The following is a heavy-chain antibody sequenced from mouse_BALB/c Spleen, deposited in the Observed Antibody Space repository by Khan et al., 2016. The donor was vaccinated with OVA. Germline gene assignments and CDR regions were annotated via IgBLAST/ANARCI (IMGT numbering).Heavy chain of an antibody. CDR2: INTYTGEP. Sequence: QIQLVQSGPELKKPGETVKISCKASGYTFTSYGMNWVKQSPGKALKWMGWINTYTGEPTYADDFKGRFAFSLETSASTAYLQINHLNKDDTATYFCARPPYFSYTLDYWGQGTSVTVSS. CDR3: ARPPYFSYTLDY. J-gene: IGHJ4*01. V-gene: IGHV9-3-1*01. CDR1: GYTFTSYG. D-gene: IGHD2-10*01.